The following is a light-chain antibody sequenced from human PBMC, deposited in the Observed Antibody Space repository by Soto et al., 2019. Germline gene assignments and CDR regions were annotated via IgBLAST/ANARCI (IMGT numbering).Light chain of an antibody. CDR2: AAS. V-gene: IGKV1-39*01. CDR3: QQSYSSPFT. Sequence: DIQMTQAPSSPSASVGDRVTITCRASQPIDTSLNWYQQKPGNAPRLLIYAASSLQSGVPLRFSGSGSGTDFTLTISSLQLEDFATYYCQQSYSSPFTFGPGTTVDIK. J-gene: IGKJ3*01. CDR1: QPIDTS.